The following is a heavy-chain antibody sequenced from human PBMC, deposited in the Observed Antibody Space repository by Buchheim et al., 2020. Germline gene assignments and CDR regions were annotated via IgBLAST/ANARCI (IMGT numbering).Heavy chain of an antibody. V-gene: IGHV1-2*04. CDR2: INPNSGGT. J-gene: IGHJ6*02. CDR3: ARDLGSGSYFRKRHYGMDV. D-gene: IGHD3-10*02. CDR1: GYTFTGYY. Sequence: QVQLVQSGAEVKKPGASVKVSCKASGYTFTGYYMHWVRQAPGQGLEWMGWINPNSGGTNYAQKFQGWVTMTRDTSIHHAYMELSRLRSDDTAVYYCARDLGSGSYFRKRHYGMDVWGQGTT.